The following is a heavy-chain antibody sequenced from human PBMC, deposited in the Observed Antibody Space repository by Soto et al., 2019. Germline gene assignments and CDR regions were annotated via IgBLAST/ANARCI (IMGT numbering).Heavy chain of an antibody. J-gene: IGHJ4*02. V-gene: IGHV2-70*12. CDR3: AYRRNFYNNSGLDY. CDR1: GFSLSTSGMC. CDR2: IDWDDVK. Sequence: GSGPTLVNPTQTLTLTCTFSGFSLSTSGMCVSWIRQPPGKALEWLALIDWDDVKYYTTSLKTRLTISKDTSKNQVVLTMTNMDPVDTATYYCAYRRNFYNNSGLDYWGQGTLVTVS. D-gene: IGHD3-22*01.